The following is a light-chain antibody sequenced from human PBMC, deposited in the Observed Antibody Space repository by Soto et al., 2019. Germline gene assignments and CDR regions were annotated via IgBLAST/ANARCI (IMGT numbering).Light chain of an antibody. Sequence: EIVLPQSPATLSLSPGERATLSCRASQSVSSYLAWYQHKPGQAPRLLIYDASNRATAIQARFSGSWSGTDFTLTISILEPEDLAVYDCEQCSNWPHTCGPGTKLESK. CDR3: EQCSNWPHT. J-gene: IGKJ2*01. CDR2: DAS. V-gene: IGKV3-11*01. CDR1: QSVSSY.